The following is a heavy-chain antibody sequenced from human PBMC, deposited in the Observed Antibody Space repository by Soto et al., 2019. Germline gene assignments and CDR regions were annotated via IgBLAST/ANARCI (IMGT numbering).Heavy chain of an antibody. J-gene: IGHJ1*01. Sequence: AETLSLTWAVYGGSFSGYYWRRIRQPPGKGLEWIGEINHSGSTNYNPSLKSRVTISVDTSKNQFSLKLSSVTAADTAVYYCARGGPNIVVVVAATPEYFQHWGQGTLVTVSS. CDR1: GGSFSGYY. D-gene: IGHD2-15*01. V-gene: IGHV4-34*01. CDR3: ARGGPNIVVVVAATPEYFQH. CDR2: INHSGST.